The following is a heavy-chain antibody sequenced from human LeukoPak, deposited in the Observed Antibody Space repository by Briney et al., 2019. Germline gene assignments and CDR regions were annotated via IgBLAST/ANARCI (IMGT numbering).Heavy chain of an antibody. Sequence: PGGSLRLSCAASGFTFSSYSMNWVRQAPGKGLEWVSYISSSSSTIYYADSVKGRFTISRDNAKNSLYLQMNSLRAEDTALYYCAKDIVYTVTTGIDYWGQGTLVTVSS. V-gene: IGHV3-48*04. CDR3: AKDIVYTVTTGIDY. J-gene: IGHJ4*02. CDR2: ISSSSSTI. CDR1: GFTFSSYS. D-gene: IGHD4-17*01.